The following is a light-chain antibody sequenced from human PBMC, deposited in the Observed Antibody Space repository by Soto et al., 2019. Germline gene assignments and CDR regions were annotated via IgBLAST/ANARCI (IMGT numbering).Light chain of an antibody. J-gene: IGKJ4*01. Sequence: EILMTQSPATLSVSPGERVTISCRASQDIRSSLAWYQQRPGRAPRLLIYGASIRATGVQATFSGSGSGTDFTLTSSRLEPEDFAVYYGQHYQPYGDSHPLTFGGGTKV. CDR2: GAS. CDR3: QHYQPYGDSHPLT. CDR1: QDIRSS. V-gene: IGKV3-15*01.